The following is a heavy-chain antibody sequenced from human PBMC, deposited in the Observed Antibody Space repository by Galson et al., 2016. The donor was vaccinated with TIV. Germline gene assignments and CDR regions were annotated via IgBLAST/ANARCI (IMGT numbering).Heavy chain of an antibody. D-gene: IGHD3-10*01. CDR3: ARHYGSGSHFYYYNGMDV. Sequence: LRLSCAAPGFTFSVYTINWVRQAPGKGLEWVCSITGSSYIYYADSVKGRFTISRDNAVNSVSLQMNSLRAEDTAVYYCARHYGSGSHFYYYNGMDVWGQGTTVTVSS. V-gene: IGHV3-21*01. J-gene: IGHJ6*02. CDR2: ITGSSYI. CDR1: GFTFSVYT.